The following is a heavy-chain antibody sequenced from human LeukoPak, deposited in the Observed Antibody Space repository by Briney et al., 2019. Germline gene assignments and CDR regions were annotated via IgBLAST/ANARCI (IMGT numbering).Heavy chain of an antibody. CDR3: AKDHESDGYPCLDH. V-gene: IGHV3-74*01. Sequence: GGSLRLSCAASGVTFSSYWMHWVRQAPGKGLEWVSTISASGPYYADAVRGRFTISRDNSRNTLSLQMDSLRAEDTAVYYCAKDHESDGYPCLDHWGLGTLVTVSS. CDR2: ISASGP. J-gene: IGHJ4*02. CDR1: GVTFSSYW. D-gene: IGHD3-22*01.